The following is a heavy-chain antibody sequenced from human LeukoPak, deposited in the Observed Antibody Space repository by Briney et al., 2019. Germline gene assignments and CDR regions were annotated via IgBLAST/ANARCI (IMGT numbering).Heavy chain of an antibody. CDR1: GGSFSSYY. CDR2: IYYSGST. Sequence: SETLSLTCAVYGGSFSSYYWGWIRQPPGKGLEWIGSIYYSGSTYYNPSLKSRVTISVDTSKNQFSLKLSSVTAADTAVYYCAGRNRYCSGGSCDYWGQGTLVTVSS. V-gene: IGHV4-39*01. D-gene: IGHD2-15*01. J-gene: IGHJ4*02. CDR3: AGRNRYCSGGSCDY.